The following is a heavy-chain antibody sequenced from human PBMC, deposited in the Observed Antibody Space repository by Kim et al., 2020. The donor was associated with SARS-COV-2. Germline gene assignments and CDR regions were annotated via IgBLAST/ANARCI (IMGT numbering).Heavy chain of an antibody. V-gene: IGHV3-9*01. CDR3: AKKPPGIVPFDY. CDR2: ISWNSGTI. CDR1: GFTFDDYA. Sequence: GGSLRLSCAASGFTFDDYAMHWVRQAPGKGLEWVSGISWNSGTIVYADSVKGRFTISRDNAKNSLYLQMSSLRPEDTAFYYCAKKPPGIVPFDYWGQGTLVTVSS. J-gene: IGHJ4*02. D-gene: IGHD1-26*01.